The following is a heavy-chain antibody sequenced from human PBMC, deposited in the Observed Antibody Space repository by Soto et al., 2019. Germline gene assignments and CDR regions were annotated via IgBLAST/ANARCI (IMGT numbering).Heavy chain of an antibody. CDR3: ARDHRGATDAFDI. D-gene: IGHD2-15*01. V-gene: IGHV1-18*01. CDR2: ISAYNDNT. J-gene: IGHJ3*02. CDR1: GYTFTSFG. Sequence: QVQLVQSGAEVKKPGASVKVSCKASGYTFTSFGISWGRQAPGQGLEWMGWISAYNDNTNYAENLQGRVTMTTDTSTSTADMELRSMRSDDTAVYVCARDHRGATDAFDIWRQGKMVTVSS.